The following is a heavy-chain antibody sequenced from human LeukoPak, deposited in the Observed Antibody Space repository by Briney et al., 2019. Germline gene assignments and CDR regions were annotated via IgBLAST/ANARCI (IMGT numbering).Heavy chain of an antibody. D-gene: IGHD3-16*02. J-gene: IGHJ4*02. CDR1: GFTFSSYG. CDR3: AKGRMITFGGVIVGDYFDY. Sequence: GGSLRLSCAASGFTFSSYGMHWVRQAPGKGLEWVAFIRYDGSNKYYADSVKGRFTISRGNSKNSLYLQMNSLRTEDTALYYCAKGRMITFGGVIVGDYFDYWGQGTLVTVSS. CDR2: IRYDGSNK. V-gene: IGHV3-30*02.